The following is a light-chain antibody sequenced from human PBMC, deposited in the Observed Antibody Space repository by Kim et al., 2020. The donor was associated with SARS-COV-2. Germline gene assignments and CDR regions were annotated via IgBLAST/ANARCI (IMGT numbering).Light chain of an antibody. V-gene: IGLV8-61*01. J-gene: IGLJ3*02. CDR2: NTD. CDR1: SGSVSTSYY. CDR3: VLCMGSGMWV. Sequence: QTVVTQEPSFSVSPGGTVTLPCGLSSGSVSTSYYPSWYQQTPGQAPRTLIYNTDTRSSGVPERFSGSILGNKAALTITGAQADDESDYYCVLCMGSGMWVFGGGTQLTVL.